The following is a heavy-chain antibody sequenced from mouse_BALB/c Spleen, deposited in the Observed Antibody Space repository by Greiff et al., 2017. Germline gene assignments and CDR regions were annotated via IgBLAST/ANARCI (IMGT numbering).Heavy chain of an antibody. CDR3: ARSPIYYGSTLYYFDY. V-gene: IGHV1-69*02. CDR2: IDPSDSET. CDR1: GYTFTSYW. Sequence: VQLQQPGAELVKPGAPVKLSCKASGYTFTSYWMNWVKQRPGRGLEWIGRIDPSDSETHYNQKFKDKATLTVDKSSSTAYIQLSSLTSEDSAVYYCARSPIYYGSTLYYFDYWGQGTTLTVSS. J-gene: IGHJ2*01. D-gene: IGHD1-1*01.